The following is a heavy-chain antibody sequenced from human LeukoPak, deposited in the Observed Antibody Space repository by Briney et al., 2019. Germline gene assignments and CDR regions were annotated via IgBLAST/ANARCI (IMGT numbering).Heavy chain of an antibody. Sequence: SETLSLTCTVSGSSISSSTYYWGWIRQPPGKGLEWIGSIYYSGSTYYNPSLKSRVTISVDTSKNQFSLKLSSVTAADTAVYYCARMSGNYSRGAFGIWGQGTMVTVSS. D-gene: IGHD1-26*01. V-gene: IGHV4-39*07. CDR3: ARMSGNYSRGAFGI. J-gene: IGHJ3*02. CDR1: GSSISSSTYY. CDR2: IYYSGST.